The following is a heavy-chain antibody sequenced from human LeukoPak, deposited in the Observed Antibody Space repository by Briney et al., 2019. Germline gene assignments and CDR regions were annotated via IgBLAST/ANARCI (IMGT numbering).Heavy chain of an antibody. D-gene: IGHD1-26*01. CDR2: ISSSGSTI. CDR1: GFTFSSYE. J-gene: IGHJ4*02. Sequence: AGGSLRLSCAASGFTFSSYEMNWVRQAPGKGLEWVSYISSSGSTIYYADSVKGRFTISRDNAKNSLYLQMNSLRAEDTAVYYCGRSGIVTTAVPFWGQGTLVTVSS. CDR3: GRSGIVTTAVPF. V-gene: IGHV3-48*03.